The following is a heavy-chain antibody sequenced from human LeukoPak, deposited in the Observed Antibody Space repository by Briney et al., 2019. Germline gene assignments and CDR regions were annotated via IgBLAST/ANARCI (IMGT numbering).Heavy chain of an antibody. CDR2: ISANGGTT. D-gene: IGHD3-16*01. J-gene: IGHJ3*02. CDR1: GFIFISYT. Sequence: GGSLRLSCAASGFIFISYTMHWVRQAPGKGLEHVSAISANGGTTFYANSVKGRFTISRDNSKNTLYLQMNSLRAEDTAVYYCAKDRHPRGDDAFDIWGQGTMVTVSS. V-gene: IGHV3-64*01. CDR3: AKDRHPRGDDAFDI.